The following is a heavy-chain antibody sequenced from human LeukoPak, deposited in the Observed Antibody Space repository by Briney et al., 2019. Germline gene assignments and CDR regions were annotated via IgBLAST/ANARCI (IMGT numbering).Heavy chain of an antibody. CDR2: IYYSGTT. CDR1: GYSISSSNW. V-gene: IGHV4-28*01. Sequence: SETLSLTCAVSGYSISSSNWWGWIRQPPGKGLEWIGYIYYSGTTYYNPSLKSRVTISLDASKNQFSLKLSSVTAADTAVYYCARQVGGGRWYFDYWGQGTLVTVSS. D-gene: IGHD6-19*01. CDR3: ARQVGGGRWYFDY. J-gene: IGHJ4*02.